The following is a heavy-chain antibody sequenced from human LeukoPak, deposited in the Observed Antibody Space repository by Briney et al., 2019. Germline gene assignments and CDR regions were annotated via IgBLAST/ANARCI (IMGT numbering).Heavy chain of an antibody. D-gene: IGHD2-2*01. J-gene: IGHJ4*02. CDR1: GGTFSSYA. CDR3: ARGDCSSTSCYYFDY. Sequence: ASVKVSCKASGGTFSSYAISWVRRAPGQGLEWMGGIIPIFGTANYAQKFQGRVTITADESTSTAYMELSSLRSEDTAVYYCARGDCSSTSCYYFDYWGQGTLVTVSS. CDR2: IIPIFGTA. V-gene: IGHV1-69*13.